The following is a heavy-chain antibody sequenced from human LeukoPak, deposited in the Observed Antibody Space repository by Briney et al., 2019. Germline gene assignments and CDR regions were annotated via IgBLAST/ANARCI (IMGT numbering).Heavy chain of an antibody. J-gene: IGHJ4*02. CDR1: GGSIGSDY. V-gene: IGHV4-59*08. CDR2: IYYTGGT. D-gene: IGHD6-19*01. Sequence: SETLSLTCTVSGGSIGSDYWTWIRQPPGKGLEYIGYIYYTGGTNYNPSLKSRVAISVDTSKNQFSLKLSSVTAADTAVYFCAKYGNSGWVIDNWGQGTLVTVSS. CDR3: AKYGNSGWVIDN.